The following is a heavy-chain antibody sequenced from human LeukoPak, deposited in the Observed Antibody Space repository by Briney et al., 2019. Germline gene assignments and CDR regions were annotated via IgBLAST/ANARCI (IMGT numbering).Heavy chain of an antibody. D-gene: IGHD6-19*01. J-gene: IGHJ4*02. CDR2: ISWNSGSI. V-gene: IGHV3-9*01. CDR1: GFIFNNYA. CDR3: AKDNRRHYTSGPNPDSLH. Sequence: PGRSLRLSCAGSGFIFNNYAMHWVRQPPGKGLEWVSGISWNSGSIDYADSVKGRFTIPRDNAKNSLCLQMNSLRVEDTAFYYCAKDNRRHYTSGPNPDSLHWGQGALVTVSS.